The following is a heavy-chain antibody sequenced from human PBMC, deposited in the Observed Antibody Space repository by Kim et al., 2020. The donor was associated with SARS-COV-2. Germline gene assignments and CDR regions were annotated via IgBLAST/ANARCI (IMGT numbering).Heavy chain of an antibody. D-gene: IGHD6-6*01. J-gene: IGHJ4*02. CDR3: ARDRSLSVRPKYFFDS. Sequence: DSVGGRFTIARDNSKSTLYLQMTSLSAEDTAVYYCARDRSLSVRPKYFFDSWGQGTLVTVSS. V-gene: IGHV3-30*07.